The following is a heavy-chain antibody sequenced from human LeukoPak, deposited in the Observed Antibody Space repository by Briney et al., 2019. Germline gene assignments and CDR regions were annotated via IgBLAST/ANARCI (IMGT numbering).Heavy chain of an antibody. CDR3: AKDQCSGGSCYKVNWFDP. CDR1: GFTFSNHG. V-gene: IGHV3-23*01. D-gene: IGHD2-15*01. Sequence: GGSLRLSCAASGFTFSNHGMNWVRQAPGKGLEWVSAISGSGGSTYYADSVKGRFTISRDNSKNTLYLQMNSLRAEDTAVYYCAKDQCSGGSCYKVNWFDPWGQGTLVTVSS. CDR2: ISGSGGST. J-gene: IGHJ5*02.